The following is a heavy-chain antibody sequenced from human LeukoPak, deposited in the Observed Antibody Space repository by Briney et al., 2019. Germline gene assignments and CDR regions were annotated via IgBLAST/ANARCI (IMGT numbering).Heavy chain of an antibody. CDR3: ARGYYDLIEY. V-gene: IGHV3-21*01. Sequence: GGSLRLSCAASGFSIGSYSMNWVRQAPGKGLEWVSSITSSSSYIYYADSVKGRFTISRDNAKNSLYLQMNSLRAEDTAVYYCARGYYDLIEYWGQGTLVTVSS. CDR2: ITSSSSYI. CDR1: GFSIGSYS. J-gene: IGHJ4*02. D-gene: IGHD3-22*01.